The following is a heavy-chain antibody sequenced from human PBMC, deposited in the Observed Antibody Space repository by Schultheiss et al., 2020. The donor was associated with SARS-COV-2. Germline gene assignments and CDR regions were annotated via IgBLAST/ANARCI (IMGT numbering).Heavy chain of an antibody. CDR1: GGSFSGYY. V-gene: IGHV4-34*01. CDR3: ARGGCSSTSCYSDYFDY. Sequence: SETLSLTCAVYGGSFSGYYWGWIRQPPGKGLEWIGEIYHSGSTNYNPSLKSRVTISVDTSKNQFSLKLSSVTAADTAVYYCARGGCSSTSCYSDYFDYWGQGTLVTVSS. CDR2: IYHSGST. J-gene: IGHJ4*02. D-gene: IGHD2-2*01.